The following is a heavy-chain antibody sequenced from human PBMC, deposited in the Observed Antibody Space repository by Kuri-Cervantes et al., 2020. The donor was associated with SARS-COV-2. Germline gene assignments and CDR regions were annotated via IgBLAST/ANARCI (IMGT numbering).Heavy chain of an antibody. V-gene: IGHV3-48*01. CDR3: ARGGEDFVQETRNWFEP. J-gene: IGHJ5*02. D-gene: IGHD2-8*01. CDR1: GITFSSYW. CDR2: ISKGSDTI. Sequence: GESLKIYCAASGITFSSYWMGWVRLAPGKGEEWLGYISKGSDTIYYADSVKGRFTISRDNAKNALFHQMNSLRADDTAVYYCARGGEDFVQETRNWFEPWGRGTQVTISS.